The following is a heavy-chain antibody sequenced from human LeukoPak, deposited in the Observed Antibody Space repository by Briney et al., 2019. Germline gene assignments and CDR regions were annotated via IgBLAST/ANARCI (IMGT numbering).Heavy chain of an antibody. J-gene: IGHJ4*02. CDR3: AKDAVRGDGYWEFDS. D-gene: IGHD5-24*01. Sequence: GGSLRLSFSASGFTFYNFSLSWVPQASGKGLELVSGILQSGGSTYYADSVKGRFTISRDNSKNTLYLQMNSLRVEDTAIYYCAKDAVRGDGYWEFDSWGQGTLVTVSS. CDR2: ILQSGGST. CDR1: GFTFYNFS. V-gene: IGHV3-23*01.